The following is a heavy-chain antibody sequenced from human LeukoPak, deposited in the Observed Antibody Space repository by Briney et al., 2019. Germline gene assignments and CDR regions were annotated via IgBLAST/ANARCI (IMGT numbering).Heavy chain of an antibody. CDR1: GYTLTELS. Sequence: ASVKVSCKVSGYTLTELSMHWVRQAPGKGLEWMGGFDPEDGETIYAQKFQGRVTITADESTSTAYMELSSLRSEDTAVYYCARSEYYYGSGSKRHKGGRFDPWGQGTLVTVSS. V-gene: IGHV1-24*01. CDR3: ARSEYYYGSGSKRHKGGRFDP. CDR2: FDPEDGET. J-gene: IGHJ5*02. D-gene: IGHD3-10*01.